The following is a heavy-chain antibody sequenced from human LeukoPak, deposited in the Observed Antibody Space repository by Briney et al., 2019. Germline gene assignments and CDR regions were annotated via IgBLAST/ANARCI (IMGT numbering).Heavy chain of an antibody. CDR3: ARADYDFWSGLLGDV. Sequence: SETLSLTCAVYGGPFSKYYWSWIRQPPGKGLEWIGEINYSGNTNYNPSLKSRVTIPVDTSKNQFSLKLSSVTAADTAVYYCARADYDFWSGLLGDVWGQGTTVAVSS. J-gene: IGHJ6*02. V-gene: IGHV4-34*01. CDR2: INYSGNT. D-gene: IGHD3-3*01. CDR1: GGPFSKYY.